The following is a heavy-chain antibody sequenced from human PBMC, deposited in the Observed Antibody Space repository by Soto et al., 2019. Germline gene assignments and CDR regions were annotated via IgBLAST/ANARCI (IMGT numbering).Heavy chain of an antibody. D-gene: IGHD3-10*01. CDR3: ARGVLLWFGESNDMDV. J-gene: IGHJ6*02. Sequence: PSETLSLTCTVSGGSISSYYWSWIRQPPGKGLEWIGYIYYSGSTNYNPSLKSRVTISVDTSKNQFSLKLSSVTAADTAVYYCARGVLLWFGESNDMDVWGQGTTVTSP. CDR2: IYYSGST. V-gene: IGHV4-59*01. CDR1: GGSISSYY.